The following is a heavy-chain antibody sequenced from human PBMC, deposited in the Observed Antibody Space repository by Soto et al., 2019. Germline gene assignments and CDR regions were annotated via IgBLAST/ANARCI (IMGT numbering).Heavy chain of an antibody. D-gene: IGHD4-17*01. Sequence: QVQLQESGPGLLKPSETLSLTCSVSGGSVNNRTYYWSWIRQPPGKRLEWIGYVYYSGTTNYNPSLKSRGSISVDTFKNQFSLSLSSVTAADTALYYCARTTAVPNTLRSRYYFDYWGQGTLVTVSS. V-gene: IGHV4-61*01. CDR2: VYYSGTT. CDR3: ARTTAVPNTLRSRYYFDY. CDR1: GGSVNNRTYY. J-gene: IGHJ4*02.